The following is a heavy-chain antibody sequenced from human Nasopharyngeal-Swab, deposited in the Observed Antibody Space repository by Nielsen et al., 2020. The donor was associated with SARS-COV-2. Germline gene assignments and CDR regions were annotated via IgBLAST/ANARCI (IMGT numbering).Heavy chain of an antibody. CDR3: ARDRFTMVRGAFDP. J-gene: IGHJ5*02. V-gene: IGHV3-21*01. D-gene: IGHD3-10*01. Sequence: GESLKISCAASGFTFSSYSMNWVRQAPGKGLEWVSSISSSSSYIYYADSVKGRFTISRDNAKNSLYLQMNSLRAEDTAVYYCARDRFTMVRGAFDPWGQGTLVTASS. CDR2: ISSSSSYI. CDR1: GFTFSSYS.